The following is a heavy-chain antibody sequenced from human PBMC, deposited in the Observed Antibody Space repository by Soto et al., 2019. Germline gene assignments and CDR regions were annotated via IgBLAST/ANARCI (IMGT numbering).Heavy chain of an antibody. CDR2: ISGSGDST. Sequence: PSETLSLSCAASGFTFSSYAMNWVRQAPGKGLEWVSVISGSGDSTYYADSVKGRFTISRDNSKNTLYLQMNSLRAEDTAVYYCAKRGSGTFFDYWGQGTLVTVSS. D-gene: IGHD3-10*01. CDR1: GFTFSSYA. V-gene: IGHV3-23*01. CDR3: AKRGSGTFFDY. J-gene: IGHJ4*02.